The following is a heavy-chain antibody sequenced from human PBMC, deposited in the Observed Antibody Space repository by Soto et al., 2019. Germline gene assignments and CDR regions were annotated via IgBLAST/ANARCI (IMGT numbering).Heavy chain of an antibody. CDR3: ARDKEIDDFWSGYFHLHYYYYGMDV. CDR2: ISYDGSNK. J-gene: IGHJ6*02. V-gene: IGHV3-30-3*01. Sequence: QVQLVESGGGVVQPGRSLRLSCAASGFTFSSYAMHWVRQAPGKGLEWVAVISYDGSNKYYADSVKGRFTISRDNSKNTLYLQMNSLRAEDTAVYYCARDKEIDDFWSGYFHLHYYYYGMDVWGQGTTVTVSS. CDR1: GFTFSSYA. D-gene: IGHD3-3*01.